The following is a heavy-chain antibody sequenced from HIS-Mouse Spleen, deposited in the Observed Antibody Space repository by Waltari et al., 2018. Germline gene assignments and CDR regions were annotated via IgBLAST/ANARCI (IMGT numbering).Heavy chain of an antibody. Sequence: QLQLQESGPGLVKPSETLSLICTVSGGSISSSSYYWGWIRQPPGKGLEWIGSIDYCGSTYSTPSLKSRVTISVDTSKTQFSLKLSSVTAADTAVYYCARAPTGFLEWFDAFDIWGQGTMVTVSS. J-gene: IGHJ3*02. V-gene: IGHV4-39*07. CDR3: ARAPTGFLEWFDAFDI. CDR2: IDYCGST. CDR1: GGSISSSSYY. D-gene: IGHD3-3*01.